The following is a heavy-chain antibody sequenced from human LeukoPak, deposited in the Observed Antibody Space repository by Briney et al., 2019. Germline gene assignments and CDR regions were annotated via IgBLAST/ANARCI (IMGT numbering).Heavy chain of an antibody. CDR2: FDPEDGET. J-gene: IGHJ6*02. CDR1: GYTLTELS. Sequence: GASVKVSCKVSGYTLTELSMHWVRPAPGKGLEWMGGFDPEDGETIYAQKFQGRVTMTEDTSTDTAYMELSSLRSEDTAVYYCASLTGTTSHYYYGMDVWGQGTTVTVSS. CDR3: ASLTGTTSHYYYGMDV. D-gene: IGHD1-7*01. V-gene: IGHV1-24*01.